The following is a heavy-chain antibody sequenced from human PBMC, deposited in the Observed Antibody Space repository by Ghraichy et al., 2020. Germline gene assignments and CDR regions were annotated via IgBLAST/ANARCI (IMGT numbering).Heavy chain of an antibody. J-gene: IGHJ4*02. CDR3: AKSGREVVIAFAY. CDR1: GFTFSSYA. D-gene: IGHD3-22*01. V-gene: IGHV3-23*01. CDR2: ISGSGGST. Sequence: GESLNISCAASGFTFSSYAMSWVRQAPGKGLEWVSAISGSGGSTYYADSVKGRFTISRDNSKNTLYLQMNSLRAEDTAVYYCAKSGREVVIAFAYWGQGTLVTVSS.